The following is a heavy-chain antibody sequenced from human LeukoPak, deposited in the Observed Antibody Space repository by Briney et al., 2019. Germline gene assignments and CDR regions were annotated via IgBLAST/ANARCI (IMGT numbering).Heavy chain of an antibody. D-gene: IGHD3-10*02. Sequence: GGSLRLSCAASGITFISYSMNWVRQAPGKGLEWVSYIDTSGTTIYYAGSVEGRFTISRDNAKKSLYLQMNSLRAEDTAAYYCAGALFSWAFDIWGQGTMVTVSS. CDR1: GITFISYS. J-gene: IGHJ3*02. CDR2: IDTSGTTI. CDR3: AGALFSWAFDI. V-gene: IGHV3-48*04.